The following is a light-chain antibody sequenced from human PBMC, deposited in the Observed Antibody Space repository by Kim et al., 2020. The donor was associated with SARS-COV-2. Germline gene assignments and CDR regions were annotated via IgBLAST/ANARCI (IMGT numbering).Light chain of an antibody. Sequence: VALRQTARITCGGYNNCGKNVHWYQQKPGQAPLLVIYRDSSPPAGIPQRFSGSNSGNAATLTISRAQAGDEADYYCQVWDSSKAVFGGGTQLTVL. J-gene: IGLJ7*01. CDR1: NNCGKN. V-gene: IGLV3-9*01. CDR2: RDS. CDR3: QVWDSSKAV.